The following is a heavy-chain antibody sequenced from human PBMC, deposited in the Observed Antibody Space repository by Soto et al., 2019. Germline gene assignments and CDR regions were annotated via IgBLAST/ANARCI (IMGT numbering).Heavy chain of an antibody. CDR2: ISGSGDSI. CDR1: GFSFSSYG. CDR3: AKGRSYYYYYGVDV. J-gene: IGHJ6*02. Sequence: GESLKISCAASGFSFSSYGMHWVRQAPGKGLEWVSGISGSGDSIYYADSVKGRFTISRDNSKSTLYLQMNSLRAEDTALYYCAKGRSYYYYYGVDVWGQGTTVTVSS. V-gene: IGHV3-23*01.